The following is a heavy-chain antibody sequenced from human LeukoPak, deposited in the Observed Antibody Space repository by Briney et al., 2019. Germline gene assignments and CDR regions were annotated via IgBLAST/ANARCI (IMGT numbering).Heavy chain of an antibody. CDR3: ARYCSGGSCFSKAFYY. CDR2: IYYSGST. CDR1: GSSISSFY. Sequence: SETLSLTCSVSGSSISSFYWSWIRQPPGKGLEWIGYIYYSGSTYYNPSLKSRVTISVDTSKNQISLNLRSVTAADTAVYYCARYCSGGSCFSKAFYYWGQGTLVTVSS. V-gene: IGHV4-59*01. D-gene: IGHD2-15*01. J-gene: IGHJ4*02.